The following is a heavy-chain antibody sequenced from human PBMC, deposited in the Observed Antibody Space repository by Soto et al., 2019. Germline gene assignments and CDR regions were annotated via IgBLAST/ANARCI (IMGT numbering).Heavy chain of an antibody. J-gene: IGHJ4*02. Sequence: PGGSLRLSCAASGFTFSSYAMSWVRQAPGKGLEWVSALRDSGASPYYLDSVKGRFTISRDNSENTLYLQMNSLRAEDTALYYCAKDGYSGYDYSYFDYWGQGTLVTVSS. CDR2: LRDSGASP. D-gene: IGHD5-12*01. CDR3: AKDGYSGYDYSYFDY. V-gene: IGHV3-23*01. CDR1: GFTFSSYA.